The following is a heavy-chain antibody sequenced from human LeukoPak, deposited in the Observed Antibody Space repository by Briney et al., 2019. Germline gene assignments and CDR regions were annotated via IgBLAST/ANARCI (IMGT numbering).Heavy chain of an antibody. J-gene: IGHJ4*02. V-gene: IGHV3-21*01. CDR2: ISSSSSYI. D-gene: IGHD6-6*01. CDR1: GFTFSSYS. CDR3: ARGGEQLVREGSIDY. Sequence: GGSLRLSCAASGFTFSSYSMNWVRQAPGKGLEWVSSISSSSSYIYYADSVKGRFTISRDNAKNSLYLQMNSLRAEDTAVYYCARGGEQLVREGSIDYWGQGTLVTVSS.